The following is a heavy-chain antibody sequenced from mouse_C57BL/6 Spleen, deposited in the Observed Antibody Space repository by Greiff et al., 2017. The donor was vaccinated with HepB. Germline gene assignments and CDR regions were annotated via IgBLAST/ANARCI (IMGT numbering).Heavy chain of an antibody. CDR2: INPNYGTT. CDR1: GYSFTDYN. Sequence: VQLQQSGPELVKPGASVKISCKASGYSFTDYNMNWVKQSNGKSLEWIGVINPNYGTTSYNQKFKGKATLTVDKSSSTAYMQLNSLTSEDSAVYYCAGHYDYDRDAMDYWGQGTSVTVSS. CDR3: AGHYDYDRDAMDY. J-gene: IGHJ4*01. D-gene: IGHD2-4*01. V-gene: IGHV1-39*01.